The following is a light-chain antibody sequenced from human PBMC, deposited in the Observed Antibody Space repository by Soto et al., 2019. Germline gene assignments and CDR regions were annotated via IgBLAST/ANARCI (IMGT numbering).Light chain of an antibody. CDR2: DAS. Sequence: EIVLTQSPATLSLSPGERVTLSCRASQSVSSYLAWYQQKPGQAPRLLIHDASNRATGIQVRFSGSGSGTDFTLTISSLEPEDFAVYYCQQRTNWPPTFGQGTRLEI. J-gene: IGKJ5*01. CDR3: QQRTNWPPT. CDR1: QSVSSY. V-gene: IGKV3-11*01.